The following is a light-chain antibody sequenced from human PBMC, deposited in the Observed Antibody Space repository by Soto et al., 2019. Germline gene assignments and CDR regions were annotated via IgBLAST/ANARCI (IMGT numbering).Light chain of an antibody. CDR3: MQALQAWT. CDR2: LGS. J-gene: IGKJ1*01. Sequence: IVMTQSPLSLPVTPGEPASISCRSSQSLLHTNGYSYLDWYLQKPGQSPQLLIYLGSNRASGVPDRFSGSGSGTDFTLNISRVEAEDVGVYYCMQALQAWTFGQGTKVEIK. CDR1: QSLLHTNGYSY. V-gene: IGKV2-28*01.